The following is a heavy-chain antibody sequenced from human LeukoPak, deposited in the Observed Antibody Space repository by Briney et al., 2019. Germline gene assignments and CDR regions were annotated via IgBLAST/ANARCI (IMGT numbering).Heavy chain of an antibody. Sequence: EASVKVSCTASGYTFTGYYMHWVRQAPGQGLEWMGWINPNSGGTNYAQKFQGRVTITRDTSISTAYMELSRLRSDDTAVYYCARVAYYDSSGYLNWFDPWGQGTLVTVSS. CDR3: ARVAYYDSSGYLNWFDP. D-gene: IGHD3-22*01. V-gene: IGHV1-2*02. J-gene: IGHJ5*02. CDR2: INPNSGGT. CDR1: GYTFTGYY.